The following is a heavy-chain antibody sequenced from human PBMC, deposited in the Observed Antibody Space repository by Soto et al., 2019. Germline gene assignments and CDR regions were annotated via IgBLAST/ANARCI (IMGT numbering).Heavy chain of an antibody. CDR2: INWNSDII. CDR1: GFSFEDHA. J-gene: IGHJ6*02. D-gene: IGHD3-22*01. Sequence: GGSLRLSCVGSGFSFEDHAMHWVRQAPGKGLEWVSGINWNSDIIGYADSVKGRFTISRDDAKNSLYLQMNSLRIEDTALYYCTKGDSSAYYHKNYYGMDVWGQGTKVTVSS. CDR3: TKGDSSAYYHKNYYGMDV. V-gene: IGHV3-9*01.